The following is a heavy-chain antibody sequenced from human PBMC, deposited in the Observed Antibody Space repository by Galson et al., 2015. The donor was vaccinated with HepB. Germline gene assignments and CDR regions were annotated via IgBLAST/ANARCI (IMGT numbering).Heavy chain of an antibody. Sequence: QSGAEVKKPGESLKISCTGSGYSFISYWIGWVRQMPGKGLEWMGNIYAGDSETRYSPSFQGQVTISVDTSISTAYLQWSSLRASDTATYYCARSSTGDGFDIWGQGTMVTVCS. D-gene: IGHD5/OR15-5a*01. J-gene: IGHJ3*02. CDR1: GYSFISYW. CDR2: IYAGDSET. CDR3: ARSSTGDGFDI. V-gene: IGHV5-51*01.